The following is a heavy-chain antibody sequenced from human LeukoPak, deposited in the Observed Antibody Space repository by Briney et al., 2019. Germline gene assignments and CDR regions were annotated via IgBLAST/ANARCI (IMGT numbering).Heavy chain of an antibody. V-gene: IGHV1-2*02. CDR2: LNPHNGDT. CDR3: ARVDQRISFYFDY. Sequence: ASVKVSCKASGYTFTGYYMHWVRQAPGQGLEWMGWLNPHNGDTNYVQKFQARVTMTRDTSISTAFMELSSLRSDDTAVYYCARVDQRISFYFDYWGQGTLITVSS. CDR1: GYTFTGYY. D-gene: IGHD3-16*02. J-gene: IGHJ4*02.